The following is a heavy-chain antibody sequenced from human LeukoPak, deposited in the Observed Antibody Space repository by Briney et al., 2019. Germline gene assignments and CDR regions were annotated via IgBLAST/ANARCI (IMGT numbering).Heavy chain of an antibody. CDR2: IYYSGST. V-gene: IGHV4-59*01. CDR3: ARGSGSDAFDI. J-gene: IGHJ3*02. CDR1: GGSISSYY. Sequence: SEPLSLTCTVSGGSISSYYWSWIRQPPGKGLEWIGYIYYSGSTNYNPSLKSRVTISVDTSKNQFSLKLSSVTAADTAVYYCARGSGSDAFDIWGQGTMVTVSS. D-gene: IGHD1-26*01.